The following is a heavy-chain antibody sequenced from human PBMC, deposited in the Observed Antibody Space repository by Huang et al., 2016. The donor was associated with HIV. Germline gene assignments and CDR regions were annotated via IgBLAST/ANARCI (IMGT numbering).Heavy chain of an antibody. CDR2: MNPNSGNK. CDR1: GYTFSNYD. D-gene: IGHD2-15*01. CDR3: ATRPPVNYGRSGGRVRDY. J-gene: IGHJ4*02. Sequence: QVQLVQSGAEVKKPGASVKVSCKASGYTFSNYDINWVRQAPGQGLEWMGGMNPNSGNKGYARKFQGRVTMTRSTSISTAYMELSRLRFEDTAVYYCATRPPVNYGRSGGRVRDYWGQGSLVTVSS. V-gene: IGHV1-8*01.